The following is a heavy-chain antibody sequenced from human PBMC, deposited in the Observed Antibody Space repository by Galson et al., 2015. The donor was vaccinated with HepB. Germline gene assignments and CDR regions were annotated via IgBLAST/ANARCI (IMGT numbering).Heavy chain of an antibody. V-gene: IGHV1-69*13. CDR1: GGTFSSYA. Sequence: SVKVSCKASGGTFSSYAISWARQAPGQGLEWMGGIIPIFGTANYAQKFQGRVTITAGESTSTAYMELSSLRSEDTAVYYCARGRAARGEGYYYYYGMDVWGQGTTVTVSS. D-gene: IGHD6-6*01. CDR3: ARGRAARGEGYYYYYGMDV. J-gene: IGHJ6*02. CDR2: IIPIFGTA.